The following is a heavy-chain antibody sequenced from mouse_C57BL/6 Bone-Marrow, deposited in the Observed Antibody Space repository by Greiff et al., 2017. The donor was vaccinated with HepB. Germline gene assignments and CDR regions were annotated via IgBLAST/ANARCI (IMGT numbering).Heavy chain of an antibody. CDR3: TRWCAMDY. Sequence: EVNLVESGGGLVKPGGSLKLSCAASGFTFSSYAMSWVRQTPEKRLEWVATISDGGSYTYYPDNVKGRFTISRDNAKNNLYLQMSSLKSEDTAMYYCTRWCAMDYWGQGTSVTVSS. CDR1: GFTFSSYA. V-gene: IGHV5-4*03. CDR2: ISDGGSYT. D-gene: IGHD1-1*02. J-gene: IGHJ4*01.